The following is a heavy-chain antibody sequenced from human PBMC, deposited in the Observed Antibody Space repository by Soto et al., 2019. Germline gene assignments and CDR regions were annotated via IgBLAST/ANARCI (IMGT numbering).Heavy chain of an antibody. D-gene: IGHD2-21*02. CDR2: ISSDGNNK. J-gene: IGHJ4*02. CDR3: ARERRGGNSGYYLDY. CDR1: GFTFSNYA. V-gene: IGHV3-30-3*01. Sequence: QVQLVESGGGVVQPGRSLRLSCAASGFTFSNYAMHWVRQAPGKGLEWVTVISSDGNNKYYADSVKGRFTISRDNSKKTLYLQVISLRAEDTAVYYCARERRGGNSGYYLDYWGQGTLVTVSS.